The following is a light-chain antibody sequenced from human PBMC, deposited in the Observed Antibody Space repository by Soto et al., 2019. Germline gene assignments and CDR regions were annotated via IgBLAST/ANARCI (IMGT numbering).Light chain of an antibody. J-gene: IGKJ2*01. Sequence: DIQMTQSPSTLSASVGDRVTIACRASQSISSWLAWYQQSPGKAPKILIYKASSLASGVPSRFSGSGSGTEFTLTISSLQPDDTATYYCQQYQSYPYTFGQGTKLEIK. CDR2: KAS. CDR3: QQYQSYPYT. CDR1: QSISSW. V-gene: IGKV1-5*03.